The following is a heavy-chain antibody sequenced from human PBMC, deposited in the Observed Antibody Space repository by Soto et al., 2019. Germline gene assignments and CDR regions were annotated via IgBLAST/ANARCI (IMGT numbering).Heavy chain of an antibody. J-gene: IGHJ5*02. D-gene: IGHD3-10*01. CDR3: ARHRRRSLSSTPYNWFGP. Sequence: QVQLVQSGAEVKKPGSSVKVSCKASGGTFSSYTISWVRQAPGQGLEWMGRIIPILGIANYAQKFQGRVTNTAVKSTSTAYMELSSLRSGDTGVYYGARHRRRSLSSTPYNWFGPWGQGTLVTVSS. CDR2: IIPILGIA. CDR1: GGTFSSYT. V-gene: IGHV1-69*02.